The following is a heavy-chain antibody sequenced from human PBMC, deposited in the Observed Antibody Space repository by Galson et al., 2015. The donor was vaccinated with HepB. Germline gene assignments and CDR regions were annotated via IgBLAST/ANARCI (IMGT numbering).Heavy chain of an antibody. V-gene: IGHV3-21*01. Sequence: SLRLSCAASGFTFSSYSMNWVRQAPGKGLEWVSSISSSSSYIYYADSVKGRFTISRDNAKNSLYLQMNSLRAEDTAVYYCARVPMVRGVTYYFDYWGQGTLVTVSS. J-gene: IGHJ4*02. CDR2: ISSSSSYI. CDR3: ARVPMVRGVTYYFDY. D-gene: IGHD3-10*01. CDR1: GFTFSSYS.